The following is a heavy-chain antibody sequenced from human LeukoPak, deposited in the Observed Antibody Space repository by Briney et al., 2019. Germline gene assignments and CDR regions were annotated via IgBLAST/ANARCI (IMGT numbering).Heavy chain of an antibody. V-gene: IGHV3-48*02. D-gene: IGHD2-8*02. CDR2: ISSSSTTI. CDR3: ARGYCTGANCRPYYYYGMDV. J-gene: IGHJ6*02. Sequence: GGSLRLSCAASGFTFSSFTMNWVRQAPGKGLEWVSYISSSSTTIYYADSVEGRFTISRDNAKNSLYLQMNSLRDEDTAVYYCARGYCTGANCRPYYYYGMDVWGQGTTVTVSS. CDR1: GFTFSSFT.